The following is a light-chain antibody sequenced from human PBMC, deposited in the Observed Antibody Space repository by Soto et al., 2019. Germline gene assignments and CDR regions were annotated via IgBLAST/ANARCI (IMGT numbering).Light chain of an antibody. V-gene: IGLV2-14*01. Sequence: QAVLTQPASVYGSPGQSITISCTGTSSDVGGYNYVSWYQQHPGKAPKLMIYDVSNRPSGVSNRFSGSKSGNTASLTISGLQAEDEADYYCSSYTSSSTRVFGGGTQLTVL. CDR1: SSDVGGYNY. CDR2: DVS. J-gene: IGLJ3*02. CDR3: SSYTSSSTRV.